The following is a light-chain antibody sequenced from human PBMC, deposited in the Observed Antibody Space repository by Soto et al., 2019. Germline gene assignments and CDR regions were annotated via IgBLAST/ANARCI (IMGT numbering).Light chain of an antibody. CDR3: QQRNNWPRT. Sequence: EIVLTQAPAALSLSPGERAALSCRASQRVSSALAWYQQKPGQAPRLLIYDASTRATAIPARFNGSGSGTDFSLSISSLEPEDFAVYYCQQRNNWPRTFGQGTKVEIK. CDR2: DAS. J-gene: IGKJ1*01. CDR1: QRVSSA. V-gene: IGKV3-11*01.